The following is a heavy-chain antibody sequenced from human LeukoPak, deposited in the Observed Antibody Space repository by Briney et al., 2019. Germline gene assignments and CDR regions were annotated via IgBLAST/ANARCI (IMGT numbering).Heavy chain of an antibody. CDR2: IYYSGST. CDR3: ARAVYDFWSGRHDAFDI. CDR1: GGSISSSSYY. Sequence: PSETLSLTCTVSGGSISSSSYYWGWIRQPPGKGLEWIGSIYYSGSTYYNLSLKSRVTISVDTSKNQFSLKLSSVTAADTAVYYCARAVYDFWSGRHDAFDIWGQGTMVTVSS. V-gene: IGHV4-39*07. J-gene: IGHJ3*02. D-gene: IGHD3-3*01.